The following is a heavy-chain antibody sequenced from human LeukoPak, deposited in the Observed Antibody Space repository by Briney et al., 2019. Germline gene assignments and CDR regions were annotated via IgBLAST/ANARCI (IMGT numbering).Heavy chain of an antibody. CDR3: TTPATAMTYYYYAMDV. Sequence: GGSLRLSCAASGFTFNNAWMSWVRQAPGKGLEWVGRITSKTDGETTKYAAPVKGRFTISRDDSENTLYLQMNSLKPEDTAVYYCTTPATAMTYYYYAMDVWGQGTTVTVSS. J-gene: IGHJ6*02. CDR1: GFTFNNAW. CDR2: ITSKTDGETT. V-gene: IGHV3-15*01. D-gene: IGHD5-18*01.